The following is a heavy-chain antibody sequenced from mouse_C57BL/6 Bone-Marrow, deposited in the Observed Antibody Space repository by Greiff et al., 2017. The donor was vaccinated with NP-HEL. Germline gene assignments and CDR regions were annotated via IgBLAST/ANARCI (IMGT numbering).Heavy chain of an antibody. CDR1: GFTFSDYG. CDR3: ARATYWYFDV. D-gene: IGHD1-1*01. CDR2: ISSGSSTI. J-gene: IGHJ1*03. Sequence: EVQLVESGGGLVKPGGSRKLSCAASGFTFSDYGMHWVRQAPEKGLEWVAYISSGSSTIYYADTVKGRFTISRDNAKNTLFLQMTSLRSEDTAMYYCARATYWYFDVWGTGTTVTVSS. V-gene: IGHV5-17*01.